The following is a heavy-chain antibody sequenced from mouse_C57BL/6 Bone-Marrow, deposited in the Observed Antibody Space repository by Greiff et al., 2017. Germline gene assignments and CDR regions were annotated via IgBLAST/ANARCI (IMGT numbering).Heavy chain of an antibody. Sequence: EVMLVESEGGLVQPGSSMKLSCTASGFTFSDYYMAWVRQVPEKGLEWVANINYDGSSTYYLDSLKSRFIISRDNAKNILYLQMSSLKSEDTATYYCARDYGSHYFDYWGQGTTLTVSS. D-gene: IGHD1-1*01. V-gene: IGHV5-16*01. CDR1: GFTFSDYY. J-gene: IGHJ2*01. CDR2: INYDGSST. CDR3: ARDYGSHYFDY.